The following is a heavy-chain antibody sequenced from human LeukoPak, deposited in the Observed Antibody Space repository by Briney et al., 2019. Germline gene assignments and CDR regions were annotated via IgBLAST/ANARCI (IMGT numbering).Heavy chain of an antibody. V-gene: IGHV1-46*01. CDR2: INPSGGST. D-gene: IGHD1-7*01. CDR1: GYTFTSYY. CDR3: ARDPYNWNYMASLYGMDV. J-gene: IGHJ6*02. Sequence: GASVKVSCTASGYTFTSYYMHWVRQAPGQGLEWMGIINPSGGSTSYTQKFQGRVTMTRDTSTSTVYMELSSLRSEDTAVYYCARDPYNWNYMASLYGMDVWGQGTTVTVSS.